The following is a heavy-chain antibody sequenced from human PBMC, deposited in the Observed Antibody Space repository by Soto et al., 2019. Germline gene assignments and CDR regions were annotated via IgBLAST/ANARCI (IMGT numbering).Heavy chain of an antibody. CDR2: IYYSGST. D-gene: IGHD3-10*01. CDR3: ARHLSAVLVRKLTFDY. Sequence: PSETLSLTCTVSGGSISSYYWSWIRQPPGKGLEGIGYIYYSGSTYYNPSLKSRVTISVDTSKNQFSLKLSSVTAADTAVYYCARHLSAVLVRKLTFDYWGQGTLVTVSS. CDR1: GGSISSYY. V-gene: IGHV4-59*06. J-gene: IGHJ4*01.